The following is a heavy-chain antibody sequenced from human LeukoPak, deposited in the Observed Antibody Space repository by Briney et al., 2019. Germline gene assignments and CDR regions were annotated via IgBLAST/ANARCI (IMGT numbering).Heavy chain of an antibody. J-gene: IGHJ4*02. V-gene: IGHV1-8*01. Sequence: GASVKVSCKASGYTFTSYDINWVRQATGQGLEWIGWMNPNSGNTGYAQKFQGRVTMTRNTSISTAYMELSSLRSEDTAVYYCARGRRMITFGGVIVIGTQDFDYWGQGTLVTVSS. CDR1: GYTFTSYD. D-gene: IGHD3-16*02. CDR2: MNPNSGNT. CDR3: ARGRRMITFGGVIVIGTQDFDY.